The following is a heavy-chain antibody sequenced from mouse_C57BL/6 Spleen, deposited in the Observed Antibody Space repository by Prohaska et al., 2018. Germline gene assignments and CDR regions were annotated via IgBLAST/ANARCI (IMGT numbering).Heavy chain of an antibody. D-gene: IGHD2-1*01. V-gene: IGHV1-19*01. Sequence: YMGKATLTVDKSSSTAYMELNSLTSEDSAVYYCARRDGTFDYWGQGTTLTVSS. J-gene: IGHJ2*01. CDR3: ARRDGTFDY.